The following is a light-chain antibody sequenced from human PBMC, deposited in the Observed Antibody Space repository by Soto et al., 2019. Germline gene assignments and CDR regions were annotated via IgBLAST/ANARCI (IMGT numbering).Light chain of an antibody. J-gene: IGKJ1*01. V-gene: IGKV1-27*01. Sequence: DIKMTQSPSSLSASVGDTVTITCRASQGIIDYLAWYQQRPGKVPKLLIYAASTLQTGVPARFSGSGAGTDFTLTISSLEPEDVGSYYCQKYGTAPQTFGQGTKVEIK. CDR2: AAS. CDR1: QGIIDY. CDR3: QKYGTAPQT.